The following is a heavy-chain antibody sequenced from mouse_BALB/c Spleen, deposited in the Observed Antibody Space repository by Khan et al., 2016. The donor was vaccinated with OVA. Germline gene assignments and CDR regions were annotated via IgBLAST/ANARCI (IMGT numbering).Heavy chain of an antibody. V-gene: IGHV1-7*01. D-gene: IGHD2-1*01. J-gene: IGHJ3*01. Sequence: QVQLQQSGAELAKPGASVEMSCKVSGYTFTTYWMHWVKQRPGQGLEWIGYIDPSTGYTEYNQKFKDKATLTADKSSSTAYMHLSSLTSEDSADFYCTMRGLYGIVACGGQGTLVTVSA. CDR3: TMRGLYGIVAC. CDR2: IDPSTGYT. CDR1: GYTFTTYW.